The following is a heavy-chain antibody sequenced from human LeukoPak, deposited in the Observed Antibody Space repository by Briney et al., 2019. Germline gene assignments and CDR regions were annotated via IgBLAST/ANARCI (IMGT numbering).Heavy chain of an antibody. CDR1: GFTFSSYG. CDR2: ISDSGSTI. D-gene: IGHD3-10*01. J-gene: IGHJ4*02. V-gene: IGHV3-48*04. CDR3: AREMEGDYGSGTFFDL. Sequence: GRSLRLSCAASGFTFSSYGMHWVRQAPGKGLEWVSYISDSGSTIYYADSVKGRFTISRDNVKNSLYLQMNSLRAEDTAVYYCAREMEGDYGSGTFFDLWGQGNTVTVSS.